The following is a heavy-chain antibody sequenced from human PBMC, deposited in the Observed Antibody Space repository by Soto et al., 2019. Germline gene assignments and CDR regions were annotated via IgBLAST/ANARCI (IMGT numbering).Heavy chain of an antibody. J-gene: IGHJ4*02. CDR3: AKDQEVVSAVSHPDH. Sequence: GGSLRLSCAASGFTFSTYAMSWVRQAPGKGLEWVSSLSGSGGNTYYADSVKGRFTISRDNSKTTLYLQMNSLRAEDTAVYYCAKDQEVVSAVSHPDHWGQGTLVTVSS. V-gene: IGHV3-23*01. CDR2: LSGSGGNT. D-gene: IGHD2-15*01. CDR1: GFTFSTYA.